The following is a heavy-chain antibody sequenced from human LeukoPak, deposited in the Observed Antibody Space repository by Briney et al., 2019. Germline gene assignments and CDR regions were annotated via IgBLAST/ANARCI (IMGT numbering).Heavy chain of an antibody. J-gene: IGHJ3*02. D-gene: IGHD3-22*01. CDR1: GFTFSSYS. Sequence: GGSLRLSCAASGFTFSSYSMNWVRQAPGKGLEWVSYISSSGSTIYYADSVKGRFTISRDNAKNSLYLQMNSLRAEDTAVYYCARVWPKPYYYDSSGYYSFDAFDIWGQGTMVTVPS. CDR2: ISSSGSTI. CDR3: ARVWPKPYYYDSSGYYSFDAFDI. V-gene: IGHV3-48*04.